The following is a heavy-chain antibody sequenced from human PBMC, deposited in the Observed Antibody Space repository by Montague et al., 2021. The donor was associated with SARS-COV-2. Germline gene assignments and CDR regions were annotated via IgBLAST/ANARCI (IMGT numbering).Heavy chain of an antibody. CDR1: GDPVKTNLYY. V-gene: IGHV4-39*01. J-gene: IGHJ4*02. CDR2: IYYTGTT. Sequence: SETLSLTCTVSGDPVKTNLYYWGWIRQPPGKGLEWIGNIYYTGTTYYNPSLKSRVTMSVDTSKNQFSLKPTSVTAADTAVYYCANADRCSSGSCYSPFDSWGQGSLVTVSS. CDR3: ANADRCSSGSCYSPFDS. D-gene: IGHD2-15*01.